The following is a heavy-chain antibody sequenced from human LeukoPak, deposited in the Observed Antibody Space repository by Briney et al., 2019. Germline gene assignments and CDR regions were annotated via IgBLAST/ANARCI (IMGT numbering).Heavy chain of an antibody. Sequence: PGGSLRLSCADSGFTFSSYSMNWVRQAPGKGLEWVASIGPTGSDRYHADSIKGRFTISRDNANNFLYLQMNSLRAEDTAVYYCATETNGRHYDYWGQGTLLTVSS. V-gene: IGHV3-21*06. D-gene: IGHD1-14*01. CDR3: ATETNGRHYDY. CDR2: IGPTGSDR. CDR1: GFTFSSYS. J-gene: IGHJ4*02.